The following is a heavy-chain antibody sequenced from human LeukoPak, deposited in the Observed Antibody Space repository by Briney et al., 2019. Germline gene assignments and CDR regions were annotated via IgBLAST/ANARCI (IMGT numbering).Heavy chain of an antibody. J-gene: IGHJ6*02. Sequence: GAAVEVSCKASGYTFTSYYMHWVRQAPGQGLEWMGVINPSGGSTSYAQKFQGRVTMTRDTSTSTVYMELSSLRSEDTAVYYCAREGEDIVVVPAAAPFSYGMDVWGQGTTVTVSS. CDR1: GYTFTSYY. D-gene: IGHD2-2*01. V-gene: IGHV1-46*01. CDR2: INPSGGST. CDR3: AREGEDIVVVPAAAPFSYGMDV.